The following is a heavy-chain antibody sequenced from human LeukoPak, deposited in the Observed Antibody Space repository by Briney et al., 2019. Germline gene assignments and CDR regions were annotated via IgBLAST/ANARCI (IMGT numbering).Heavy chain of an antibody. J-gene: IGHJ4*02. V-gene: IGHV1-46*01. CDR1: GYTFTSYY. Sequence: ASVKVSCKASGYTFTSYYMHWVRQAPGQGLEWMGIINPSGGSPSYAQKFQGRVTMTRDTSTSTVYMELSSLRSEDTAVYYCARGGGRRGPRTTVTTYWGQGTLVTVSS. D-gene: IGHD4-17*01. CDR3: ARGGGRRGPRTTVTTY. CDR2: INPSGGSP.